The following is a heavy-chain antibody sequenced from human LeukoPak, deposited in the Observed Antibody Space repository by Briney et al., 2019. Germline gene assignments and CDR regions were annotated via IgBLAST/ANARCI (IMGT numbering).Heavy chain of an antibody. V-gene: IGHV4-30-4*01. Sequence: SQTLSLTCTVSGGSISSGDYYWSWIRQPPGKGLEWIGYIYYSGSTYYNPSLKSRVTISVDTSKNQFSLKLSSVTAADTAVYYCARADRIATAYCSGGSCYSGWYSDYWGQGTLVTVSS. D-gene: IGHD2-15*01. CDR1: GGSISSGDYY. CDR2: IYYSGST. J-gene: IGHJ4*02. CDR3: ARADRIATAYCSGGSCYSGWYSDY.